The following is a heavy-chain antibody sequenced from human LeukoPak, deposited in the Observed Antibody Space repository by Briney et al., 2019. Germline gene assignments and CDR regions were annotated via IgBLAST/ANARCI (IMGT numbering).Heavy chain of an antibody. CDR1: GFTFSGYD. CDR2: TSSSSSTI. Sequence: GGSLRLSCAASGFTFSGYDMSWVRQAPGKGLEWVSYTSSSSSTIYYADSVKSRFTISRDNAKNSLYLQMNSLRAEDTAVYYCARLRYYGMDVWGQGTTVTVSS. V-gene: IGHV3-48*04. J-gene: IGHJ6*02. CDR3: ARLRYYGMDV.